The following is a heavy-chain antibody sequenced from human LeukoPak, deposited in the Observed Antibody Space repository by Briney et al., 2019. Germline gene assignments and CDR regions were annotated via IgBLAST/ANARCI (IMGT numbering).Heavy chain of an antibody. CDR1: GFTFSGYD. CDR2: TSSSSSTI. Sequence: GGSLRLSCAASGFTFSGYDMSWVRQAPGKGLEWVSYTSSSSSTIYYADSVKSRFTISRDNAKNSLYLQMNSLRAEDTAVYYCARLRYYGMDVWGQGTTVTVSS. V-gene: IGHV3-48*04. J-gene: IGHJ6*02. CDR3: ARLRYYGMDV.